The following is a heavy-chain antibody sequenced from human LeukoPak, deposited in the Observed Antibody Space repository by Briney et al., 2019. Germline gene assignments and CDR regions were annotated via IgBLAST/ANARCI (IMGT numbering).Heavy chain of an antibody. CDR1: GFTFSSYA. D-gene: IGHD5-18*01. J-gene: IGHJ2*01. V-gene: IGHV3-30*18. CDR3: AKRGYSYGYRGPNWYYDL. CDR2: ISYNGSNI. Sequence: GGSLRLSCAASGFTFSSYAMHWVRQAPGKGLEGVSFISYNGSNIYYTDSVKGRFTISRDNSKNTLYLQMNSLRAEDTAVYYCAKRGYSYGYRGPNWYYDLWGRGTLLTVS.